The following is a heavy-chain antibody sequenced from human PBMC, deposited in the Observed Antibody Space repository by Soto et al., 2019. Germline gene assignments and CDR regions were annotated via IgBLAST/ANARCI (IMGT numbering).Heavy chain of an antibody. D-gene: IGHD4-17*01. CDR2: ITSDGKSK. Sequence: GGSLRLSCAASGFNFSNHWMHWVRQRPAEGLVWVSRITSDGKSKAYAESVKGRFAISRDNAKNTLYLQMNGLTAEDTAVYYCARQYGDLPLNRFDPWGQATLVTVSS. CDR3: ARQYGDLPLNRFDP. CDR1: GFNFSNHW. J-gene: IGHJ5*02. V-gene: IGHV3-74*01.